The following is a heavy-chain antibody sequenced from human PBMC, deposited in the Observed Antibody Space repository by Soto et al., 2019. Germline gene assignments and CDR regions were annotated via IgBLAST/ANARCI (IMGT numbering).Heavy chain of an antibody. Sequence: ESGGGLVQPGRSLRLSCAASGFTFDDYAMHWVRQAPGKGLEWVSGISWNSGSIGYADSVKGRFTISRDNAKNSLYLQMNSLRAEDTALYYCAKDISSSSWYYYGMDVWGQGTTVTVSS. CDR3: AKDISSSSWYYYGMDV. V-gene: IGHV3-9*01. CDR1: GFTFDDYA. J-gene: IGHJ6*02. D-gene: IGHD6-13*01. CDR2: ISWNSGSI.